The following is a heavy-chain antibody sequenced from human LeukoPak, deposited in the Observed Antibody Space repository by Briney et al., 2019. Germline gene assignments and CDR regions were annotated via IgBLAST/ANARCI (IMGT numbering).Heavy chain of an antibody. CDR1: GGSISSYY. D-gene: IGHD5-18*01. J-gene: IGHJ6*02. CDR3: ARGIRGYSYYYYYGMDV. Sequence: SETLSLTCTVSGGSISSYYWSWIRQPPGKGLEWIGYIYYSGSTNYNPSLKSRVTISVDTSKNQFSLKLRSVTAADTAVSYCARGIRGYSYYYYYGMDVWGQGTTVTVSS. CDR2: IYYSGST. V-gene: IGHV4-59*08.